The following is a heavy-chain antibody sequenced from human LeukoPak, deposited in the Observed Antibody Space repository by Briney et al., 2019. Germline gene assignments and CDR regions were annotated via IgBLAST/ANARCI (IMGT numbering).Heavy chain of an antibody. V-gene: IGHV3-23*01. D-gene: IGHD3-10*01. CDR3: AKGITMVRGVIITPADY. J-gene: IGHJ4*02. CDR2: ISGSGGST. Sequence: PGGSLRLSCAASGFTFSSYAMSWVRQAPGKGLEWVSAISGSGGSTYYADSVKGRFTISRDNSKNTLYPQMNSLRAEDTAVYYCAKGITMVRGVIITPADYWGQGTLVTVSS. CDR1: GFTFSSYA.